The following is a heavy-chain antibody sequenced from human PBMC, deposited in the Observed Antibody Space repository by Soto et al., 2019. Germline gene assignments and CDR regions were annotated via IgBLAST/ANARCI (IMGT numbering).Heavy chain of an antibody. J-gene: IGHJ5*02. D-gene: IGHD3-10*01. Sequence: QLQLQESGPGLVKPSETLSLTCTISGDSISNSNYYWGWIRQPPWKGLECIGSIYYSCSTYYNPSLKSRVTISVDTSRNQFSLKLRSVTAGDTAVYHCARTGYGSGRTWFDPWGQGTLVTVSS. V-gene: IGHV4-39*01. CDR2: IYYSCST. CDR3: ARTGYGSGRTWFDP. CDR1: GDSISNSNYY.